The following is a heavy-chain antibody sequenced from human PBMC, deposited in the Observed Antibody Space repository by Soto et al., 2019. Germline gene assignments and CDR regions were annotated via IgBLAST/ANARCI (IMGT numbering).Heavy chain of an antibody. CDR2: IYSGGST. V-gene: IGHV3-66*01. J-gene: IGHJ4*02. Sequence: EVQLVESGGGLVQPGGSLRLSCAASGFTVSTKYMSWVRQAPGKGLEWVSVIYSGGSTFYADSVRSRFTISRDNSKNTVNLQTDSLRAEGTAVYYCARYPWAAYYWGQGTLVAVCS. CDR3: ARYPWAAYY. CDR1: GFTVSTKY. D-gene: IGHD3-16*01.